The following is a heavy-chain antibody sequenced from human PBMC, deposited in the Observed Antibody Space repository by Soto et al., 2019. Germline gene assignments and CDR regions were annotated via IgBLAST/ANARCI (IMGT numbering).Heavy chain of an antibody. CDR1: GGTFSSYS. J-gene: IGHJ4*02. Sequence: QVQLVQSGAEVKKPGSSVKFSCKASGGTFSSYSINWVRQAPGQGLEWMGEIIPIFGTANYAQKFQGRVTITADESTSTAYMELSSLRSEDTAVYYCARDGGRHSGGIDYWCQGTLVTVSS. V-gene: IGHV1-69*01. CDR3: ARDGGRHSGGIDY. D-gene: IGHD1-26*01. CDR2: IIPIFGTA.